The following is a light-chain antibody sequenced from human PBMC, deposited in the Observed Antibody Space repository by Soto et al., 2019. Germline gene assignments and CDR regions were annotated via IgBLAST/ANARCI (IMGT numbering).Light chain of an antibody. Sequence: LTQSPATLSLSTGENAILSGRVSQSVSNYLAWYQQKPGQAPRLLIYDASYRATGVPARFSGGGSGTDFTLSISSLEPEDFPVYYCQQRSVWISFGGGTKVDIK. CDR2: DAS. CDR3: QQRSVWIS. J-gene: IGKJ4*01. V-gene: IGKV3-11*01. CDR1: QSVSNY.